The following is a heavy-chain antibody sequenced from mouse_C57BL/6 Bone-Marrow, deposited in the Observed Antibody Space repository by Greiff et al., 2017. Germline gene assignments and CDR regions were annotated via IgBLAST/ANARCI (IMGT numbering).Heavy chain of an antibody. J-gene: IGHJ3*01. Sequence: QVQLKESGPGILQPSQTLSLTCSFSGFSLSTFGMGVGWIRQPSGKGLEWLAHIWWDDDKYYNPALKSRLTISKATSKNQVFLKIANVDTADTATYYCARIPNYYGSSSFAYWGQGTLVTVSA. D-gene: IGHD1-1*01. CDR1: GFSLSTFGMG. CDR3: ARIPNYYGSSSFAY. V-gene: IGHV8-8*01. CDR2: IWWDDDK.